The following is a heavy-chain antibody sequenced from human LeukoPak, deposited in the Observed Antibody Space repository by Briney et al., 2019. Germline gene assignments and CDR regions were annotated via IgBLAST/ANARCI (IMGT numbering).Heavy chain of an antibody. CDR1: GFTFSSYS. Sequence: GGSLRLSCAASGFTFSSYSMNWVRQAPGKGLEWVSHITASGTAMFYANSVKGRFTISRDNAKNSLYLQMNSLRDEDTAVYYCASSGSYRFDYWGQGTLVTVSS. J-gene: IGHJ4*02. CDR2: ITASGTAM. CDR3: ASSGSYRFDY. V-gene: IGHV3-48*02. D-gene: IGHD1-26*01.